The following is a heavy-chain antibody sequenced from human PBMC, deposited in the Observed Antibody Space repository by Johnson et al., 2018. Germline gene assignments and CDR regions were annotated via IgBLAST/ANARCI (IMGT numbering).Heavy chain of an antibody. CDR1: GFTFSSYG. D-gene: IGHD4-23*01. CDR2: IWYDGSNK. J-gene: IGHJ3*02. V-gene: IGHV3-33*06. Sequence: QVQLVESGGGVVQPGRSLRLSCAASGFTFSSYGMHWVRQAPGKGLEWVAVIWYDGSNKYYADSVKGRFTISRDNSKNTLYLQMNSLRAEEMAVYYCAKGVNGGPGAFDIWGQGTMVSVSA. CDR3: AKGVNGGPGAFDI.